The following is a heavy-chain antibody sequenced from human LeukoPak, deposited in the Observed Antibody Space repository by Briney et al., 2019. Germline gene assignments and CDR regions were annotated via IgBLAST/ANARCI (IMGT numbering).Heavy chain of an antibody. CDR3: ARDLPLYYYDSSGYYGSSMDV. V-gene: IGHV3-74*01. J-gene: IGHJ6*03. CDR2: INSDGSST. Sequence: PGGSLRLSCAASGFTFSSYWMHWVRQAPGKGLVWVSRINSDGSSTSYADSVKGRFTISRDNSKNTLYLQMNSLRAEDTAVYYRARDLPLYYYDSSGYYGSSMDVWGKGTTVTVSS. D-gene: IGHD3-22*01. CDR1: GFTFSSYW.